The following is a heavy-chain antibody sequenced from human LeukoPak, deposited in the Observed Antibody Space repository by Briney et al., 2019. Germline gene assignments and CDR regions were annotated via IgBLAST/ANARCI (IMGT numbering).Heavy chain of an antibody. CDR1: GGSISSHY. Sequence: SETLSLTCTVSGGSISSHYWSWIRQPPGKGLEWIGYIYYRGSTNYNPSLKSRVTISVDTSKNQFSLKLSSVTAADTAVYYCARHSDYYGSGSYYRLDYWGQGTLVTVSS. CDR2: IYYRGST. J-gene: IGHJ4*02. D-gene: IGHD3-10*01. CDR3: ARHSDYYGSGSYYRLDY. V-gene: IGHV4-59*08.